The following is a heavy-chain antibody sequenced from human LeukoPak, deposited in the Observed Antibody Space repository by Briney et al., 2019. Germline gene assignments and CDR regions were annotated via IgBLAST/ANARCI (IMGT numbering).Heavy chain of an antibody. CDR1: GGSISSYY. V-gene: IGHV4-59*01. Sequence: PSETLSLTCTVSGGSISSYYWSWIRQPPGKGLEWIGYIYYSGSPNYNPSLNSRVTMSVDSSKNQFSLRLSSVTAADTAVYYCARLGPSYYDSSAYFDYWGQGTLVTVSS. D-gene: IGHD3-22*01. CDR3: ARLGPSYYDSSAYFDY. CDR2: IYYSGSP. J-gene: IGHJ4*02.